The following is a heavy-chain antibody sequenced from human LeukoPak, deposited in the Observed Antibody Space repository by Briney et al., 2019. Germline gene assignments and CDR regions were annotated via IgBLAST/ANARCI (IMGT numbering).Heavy chain of an antibody. V-gene: IGHV3-23*01. Sequence: GGSLRLSCAASGFTFSRNAMTWVRQAPGKGLEWVSSVTGSGGTTFYADSVKGRFTISRDNSKNTLFLQMNSLRAEDTAVYYCARDGFFTPFFYFGYWGQGTLVTVSS. CDR3: ARDGFFTPFFYFGY. J-gene: IGHJ4*02. CDR2: VTGSGGTT. CDR1: GFTFSRNA. D-gene: IGHD3-3*01.